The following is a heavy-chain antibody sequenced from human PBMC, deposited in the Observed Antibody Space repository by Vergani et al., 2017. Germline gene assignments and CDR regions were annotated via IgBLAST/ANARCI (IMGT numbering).Heavy chain of an antibody. J-gene: IGHJ5*02. CDR3: AKTDDCSSLYSSYNWFDP. CDR1: GYSITNYC. V-gene: IGHV5-51*03. Sequence: EVQLVQSGAEVKKPGESLNISCQGSGYSITNYCIAWVRQRPGKGLEWMGIIYACDSDVRYSPSFQGQVTMSVDKSLSTAYLQWSRRKASDTATYYCAKTDDCSSLYSSYNWFDPWGQGTQVTVSS. D-gene: IGHD3-3*01. CDR2: IYACDSDV.